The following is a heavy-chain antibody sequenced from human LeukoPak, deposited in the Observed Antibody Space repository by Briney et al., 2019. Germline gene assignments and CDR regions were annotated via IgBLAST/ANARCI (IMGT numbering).Heavy chain of an antibody. CDR2: INPNSGGT. CDR1: GYTFTGYY. CDR3: ARDKVNYYGSGSYARTIDY. J-gene: IGHJ4*02. D-gene: IGHD3-10*01. Sequence: GASVKVSCKASGYTFTGYYMHWVRHAPGQVLEWMGWINPNSGGTNYAQKFQGRVTMNRDTSISTAYMELSRLRSDDTAVYYCARDKVNYYGSGSYARTIDYWGQGTLVTVSS. V-gene: IGHV1-2*02.